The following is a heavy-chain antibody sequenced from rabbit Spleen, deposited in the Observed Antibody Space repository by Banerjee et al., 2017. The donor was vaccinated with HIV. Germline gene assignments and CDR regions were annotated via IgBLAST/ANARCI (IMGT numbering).Heavy chain of an antibody. D-gene: IGHD4-1*01. CDR2: IDPVFGTT. CDR3: VRDISGWPWYFKL. CDR1: GFDLNTYG. Sequence: QLKESGGGLVQPGGSLKLSCKASGFDLNTYGVSWVRQAPGKGLEWIGYIDPVFGTTYYARWVNGRFTISSHNAQNTLYLQLNSLTAADTATYFCVRDISGWPWYFKLWGQGTLVTVS. J-gene: IGHJ4*01. V-gene: IGHV1S7*01.